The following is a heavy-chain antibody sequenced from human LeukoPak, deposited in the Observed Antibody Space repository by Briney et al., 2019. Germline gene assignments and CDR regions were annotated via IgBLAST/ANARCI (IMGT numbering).Heavy chain of an antibody. CDR2: IFYSGST. Sequence: KASETLSLTCTVSGGSVSNYYWSWIRQPPGKGLEWIGDIFYSGSTNYNPSLKSRVTMSIDTSKNQFSLELSSVTAADSAVYYCARPPLLDYWGQGTLVTVSS. CDR3: ARPPLLDY. J-gene: IGHJ4*02. V-gene: IGHV4-59*08. CDR1: GGSVSNYY.